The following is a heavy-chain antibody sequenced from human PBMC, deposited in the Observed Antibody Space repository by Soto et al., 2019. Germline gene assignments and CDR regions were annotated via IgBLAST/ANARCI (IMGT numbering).Heavy chain of an antibody. V-gene: IGHV4-30-2*01. J-gene: IGHJ6*02. CDR1: GGSISSGGYS. Sequence: SETLSLTCAVSGGSISSGGYSWSWIRQPPGKGLEWIGYIYHSGSTYYNPSLKSRVTISVDRSKNQFSLKLSSVTAADTAVYYCARSHYGDYGYGMDVWGPGTTVTVSS. CDR2: IYHSGST. CDR3: ARSHYGDYGYGMDV. D-gene: IGHD4-17*01.